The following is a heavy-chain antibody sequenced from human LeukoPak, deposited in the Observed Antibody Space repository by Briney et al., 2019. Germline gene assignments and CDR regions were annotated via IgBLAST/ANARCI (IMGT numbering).Heavy chain of an antibody. D-gene: IGHD2-2*01. CDR2: ISGSGTTI. CDR3: AREGSSSSYDSCNWFDP. J-gene: IGHJ5*01. V-gene: IGHV3-48*03. Sequence: GGSLRLSCAASGFTFSSYEMSWVRQAPGKGLEWISHISGSGTTIYYGDSVKGRFTISRDNAKNSLYLQMNSLRAEDTAIYYCAREGSSSSYDSCNWFDPWGQGTLVTVYS. CDR1: GFTFSSYE.